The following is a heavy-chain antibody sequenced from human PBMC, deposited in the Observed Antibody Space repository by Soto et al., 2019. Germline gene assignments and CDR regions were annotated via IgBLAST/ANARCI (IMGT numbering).Heavy chain of an antibody. CDR3: VKDLHPRLQYSSNYYYGMDV. CDR2: ISSNGGST. Sequence: EGSLRLSCSASGFTFRSYAMHWVRQAPGKGLEYVSGISSNGGSTYYADSVKGRFTISRDNSKNTLFLQTSSLRVEDTGVYYCVKDLHPRLQYSSNYYYGMDVWGQGTTVTVSS. V-gene: IGHV3-64D*08. D-gene: IGHD4-4*01. CDR1: GFTFRSYA. J-gene: IGHJ6*02.